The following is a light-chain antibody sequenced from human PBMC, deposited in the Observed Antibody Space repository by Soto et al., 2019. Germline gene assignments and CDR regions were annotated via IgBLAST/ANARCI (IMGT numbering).Light chain of an antibody. CDR3: CSYAGSYSYV. CDR2: DAS. J-gene: IGLJ1*01. CDR1: SSDVGGYNY. V-gene: IGLV2-11*01. Sequence: QSVLTPPRSVSGSPGQSVTISCTGTSSDVGGYNYVSWYQEQPGKAPKLMIYDASKRPSGVPDRFSGSKSGNTASLTISGLQAEDEADYYCCSYAGSYSYVFGTGTKVTVL.